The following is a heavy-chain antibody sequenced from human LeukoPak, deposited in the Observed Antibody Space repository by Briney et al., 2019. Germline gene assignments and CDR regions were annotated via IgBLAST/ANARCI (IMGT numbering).Heavy chain of an antibody. CDR2: INTNTGNP. V-gene: IGHV7-4-1*02. J-gene: IGHJ6*02. CDR1: GYTFTSYA. CDR3: ARWAGAGYYCGMDV. Sequence: ASVKVSCKASGYTFTSYAMNWVRQAPGQGLEWMGWINTNTGNPTYAQGFTGRFVFSLDTSVSTAYLQISSLKAEDTAVYYCARWAGAGYYCGMDVWGQGTTVTVSS. D-gene: IGHD6-19*01.